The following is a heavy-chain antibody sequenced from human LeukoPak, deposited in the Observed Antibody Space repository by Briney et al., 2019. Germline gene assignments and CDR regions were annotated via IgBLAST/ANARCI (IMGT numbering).Heavy chain of an antibody. V-gene: IGHV3-9*01. D-gene: IGHD6-13*01. CDR1: GFTFDDYA. CDR3: AREGLKSRSYSY. Sequence: GGSLRLSCAASGFTFDDYAMHWVRQAPGRGLEWVSGISWNSGSIGYADSVKGRFTISRDNAKNSLYLQMNSLRAEDTALYYCAREGLKSRSYSYWGQGTLVTVSS. CDR2: ISWNSGSI. J-gene: IGHJ4*02.